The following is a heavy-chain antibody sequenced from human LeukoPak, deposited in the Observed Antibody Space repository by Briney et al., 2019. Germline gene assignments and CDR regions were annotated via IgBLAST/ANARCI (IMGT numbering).Heavy chain of an antibody. CDR3: ARSYDSSGYPPYYFDY. V-gene: IGHV4-34*01. Sequence: SETLSLTCAVYGGSFSGYYWSWIRQPPGKGLEWIGEINHSGSTNYNPSLKSRVTISVDTSKNQFSLKLSSVTAADTAAYYCARSYDSSGYPPYYFDYWGQGTLVTVSS. D-gene: IGHD3-22*01. CDR1: GGSFSGYY. J-gene: IGHJ4*02. CDR2: INHSGST.